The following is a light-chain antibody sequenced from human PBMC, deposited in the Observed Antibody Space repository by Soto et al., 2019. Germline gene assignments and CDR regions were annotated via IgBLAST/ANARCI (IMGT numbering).Light chain of an antibody. CDR2: GAS. CDR3: QQYGSSKLT. CDR1: QSVSSS. J-gene: IGKJ4*01. Sequence: EIVLTHSPGTLSLSPGERATLSCRASQSVSSSLAWYQQKPGQAPSLLIYGASSRATGIPDRFSGSGSGTDFTLTISRLEPEDFGLYYCQQYGSSKLTFGGGTKVEIK. V-gene: IGKV3-20*01.